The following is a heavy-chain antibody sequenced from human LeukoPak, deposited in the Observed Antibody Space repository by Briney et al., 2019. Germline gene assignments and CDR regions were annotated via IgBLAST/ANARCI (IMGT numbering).Heavy chain of an antibody. Sequence: GGSLRLSCAASGFTFDDYAMHWVRQAPGKGLEWVSLISWDGGSTYYADSVKGRFTISRDNSKNSLYLQMNSLRAEDTALYYCAKDMAILRGVILSSYYYGMDVWGQGTTVTVSS. J-gene: IGHJ6*02. V-gene: IGHV3-43D*03. CDR2: ISWDGGST. D-gene: IGHD3-10*01. CDR1: GFTFDDYA. CDR3: AKDMAILRGVILSSYYYGMDV.